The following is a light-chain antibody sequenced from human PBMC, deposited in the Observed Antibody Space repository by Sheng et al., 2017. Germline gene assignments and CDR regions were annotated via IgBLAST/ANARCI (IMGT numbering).Light chain of an antibody. CDR1: QNIRAW. CDR3: QQYSDDWS. CDR2: KAS. Sequence: DIQMTQSPSTLSASVGDRVTITCRASQNIRAWLAWYQQKPVKAPKVLIYKASNLESGVPSRFSGGGSGTQFTLTISNLQPDDFATYYCQQYSDDWSFGQGTKVENK. J-gene: IGKJ1*01. V-gene: IGKV1-5*03.